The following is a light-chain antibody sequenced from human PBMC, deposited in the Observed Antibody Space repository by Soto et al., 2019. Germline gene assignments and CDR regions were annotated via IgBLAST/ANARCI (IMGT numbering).Light chain of an antibody. CDR1: QSISSW. Sequence: DIQMTQSPSTLSASVGDRVTITCRASQSISSWLAWYQQKPGKAPKLLIYDASCLESGVPSRFSGSGSGTEFTLTISSLQPDDFATYYCQQYNNYSPTFGQGTKVEIK. J-gene: IGKJ1*01. CDR3: QQYNNYSPT. V-gene: IGKV1-5*01. CDR2: DAS.